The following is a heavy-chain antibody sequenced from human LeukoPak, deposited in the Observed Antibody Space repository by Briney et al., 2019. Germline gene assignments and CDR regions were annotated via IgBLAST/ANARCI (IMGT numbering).Heavy chain of an antibody. CDR2: IIPIFDTA. CDR1: GGTFSNYA. Sequence: SVEVSCKASGGTFSNYAVNWVRQAPGQGLEWMGGIIPIFDTANYAQKFQGRVTIIADKSTSTVYMELNSLKSEDTAEYYCARGWDYDSGGRPTAYVYWGQGTLVTVSS. D-gene: IGHD3-22*01. J-gene: IGHJ4*02. V-gene: IGHV1-69*06. CDR3: ARGWDYDSGGRPTAYVY.